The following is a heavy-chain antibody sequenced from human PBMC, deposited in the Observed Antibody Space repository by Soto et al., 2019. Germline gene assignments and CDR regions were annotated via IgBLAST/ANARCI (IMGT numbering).Heavy chain of an antibody. D-gene: IGHD2-8*02. CDR2: INHSGST. Sequence: SETLSLTCTVSGGSISSGGYYWSWIRQHPGKGLEWIGDINHSGSTNYNPSLKSRVTISVDTSKNQFSLKLTSVTAADTAVYYCARDKITGLFDYWGQGTLVTVSS. CDR3: ARDKITGLFDY. V-gene: IGHV4-39*07. CDR1: GGSISSGGYY. J-gene: IGHJ4*02.